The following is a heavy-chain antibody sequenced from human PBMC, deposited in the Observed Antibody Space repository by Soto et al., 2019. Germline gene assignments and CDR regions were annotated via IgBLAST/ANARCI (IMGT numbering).Heavy chain of an antibody. V-gene: IGHV1-3*01. CDR2: INAGNGNT. CDR3: ARAGPRIAEAGTGNNWFDP. J-gene: IGHJ5*02. CDR1: GYTFTSYA. Sequence: ASVKVSCKASGYTFTSYAMHWVRQAPGQRLEWMGWINAGNGNTKYSQKFQGRVTITRDTSASTAYMELNSLRSEDTAVYYCARAGPRIAEAGTGNNWFDPWGQGTLVTVS. D-gene: IGHD6-19*01.